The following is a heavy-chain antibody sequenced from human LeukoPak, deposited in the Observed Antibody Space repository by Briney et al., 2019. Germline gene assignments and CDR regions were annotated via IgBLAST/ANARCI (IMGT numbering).Heavy chain of an antibody. CDR1: GGSISSYY. Sequence: PSETLSLTCTVSGGSISSYYWTWIRQPPGGGLEWIGYSHYSGSTNYNPSLESRVTISVDTSKNQFSLKLRSVTAADTAVYYCARLSSSGGYHFSSGYSSRFKPVWFDPWGQGTLVTVSS. D-gene: IGHD3-3*01. V-gene: IGHV4-59*08. J-gene: IGHJ5*02. CDR2: SHYSGST. CDR3: ARLSSSGGYHFSSGYSSRFKPVWFDP.